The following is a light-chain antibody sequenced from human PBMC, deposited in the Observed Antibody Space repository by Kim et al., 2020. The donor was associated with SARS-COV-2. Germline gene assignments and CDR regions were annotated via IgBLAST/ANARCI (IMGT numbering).Light chain of an antibody. CDR2: GAS. Sequence: PGERATPSCRASQSVTGTSLAWYQQRPGQAPRLLLYGASYRDSGIPDRFSGSGSGTDFTLTISRLEPEDFAVYYCQYYGSSPPVTFGQGTRLEIK. CDR1: QSVTGTS. V-gene: IGKV3-20*01. CDR3: QYYGSSPPVT. J-gene: IGKJ5*01.